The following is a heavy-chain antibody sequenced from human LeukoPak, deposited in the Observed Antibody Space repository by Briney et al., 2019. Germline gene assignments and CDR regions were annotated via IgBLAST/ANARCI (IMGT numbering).Heavy chain of an antibody. CDR2: INSDGSIT. J-gene: IGHJ4*02. D-gene: IGHD1-1*01. CDR3: AMYNWNDDYLDY. Sequence: PGGSLRLSCAASGFTFSSYWMHWVRQAPGKGLVWVSRINSDGSITNYADSVKGRFTISRDNAKNTLYLQMSSLRAEDTAVYYCAMYNWNDDYLDYWGQRTLVTVSS. V-gene: IGHV3-74*01. CDR1: GFTFSSYW.